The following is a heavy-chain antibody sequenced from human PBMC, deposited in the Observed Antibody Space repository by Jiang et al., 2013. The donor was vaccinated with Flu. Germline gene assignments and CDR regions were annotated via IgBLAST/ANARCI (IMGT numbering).Heavy chain of an antibody. D-gene: IGHD7-27*01. CDR3: ARLGTPYGMDV. V-gene: IGHV4-39*01. CDR1: GGSISSSSYY. J-gene: IGHJ6*02. Sequence: KSSETLSLTCSVSGGSISSSSYYWGWIRQPPGKGLEWIGKIYYSGDTFCNPSLKSRVAIPLDTSKNQFSLKLNSVTAADTAVYYCARLGTPYGMDVWGRGTTVTVSS. CDR2: IYYSGDT.